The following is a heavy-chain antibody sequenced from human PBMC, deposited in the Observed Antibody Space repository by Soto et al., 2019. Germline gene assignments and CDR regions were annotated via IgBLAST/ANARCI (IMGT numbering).Heavy chain of an antibody. CDR2: VDGSGGDT. V-gene: IGHV3-23*01. Sequence: GGSLRLSCAASEFTFSSHAMGWLRQAPGTGPEWVAFVDGSGGDTSYADSVKGRFTISRDNSDNSLFLHMNSLRAEDTGRYFCAKEIFAAAYAVTSAFDLWGQGTLVTVSS. J-gene: IGHJ4*02. CDR1: EFTFSSHA. D-gene: IGHD2-8*01. CDR3: AKEIFAAAYAVTSAFDL.